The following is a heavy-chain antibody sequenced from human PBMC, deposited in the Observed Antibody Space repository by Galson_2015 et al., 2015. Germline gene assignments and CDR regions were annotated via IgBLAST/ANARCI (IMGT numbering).Heavy chain of an antibody. V-gene: IGHV3-30-3*01. CDR1: GFTLSNSA. J-gene: IGHJ4*02. D-gene: IGHD6-19*01. CDR3: ARGIYDNGWYYFNY. CDR2: ISYDLTNY. Sequence: SLRLSCAASGFTLSNSAMHWVRQAPGKGLDWVAFISYDLTNYFCADSVKGRFTMSRDTSKNTVYLQMNSLRAEDTAVYYCARGIYDNGWYYFNYWGQGSLVTVSS.